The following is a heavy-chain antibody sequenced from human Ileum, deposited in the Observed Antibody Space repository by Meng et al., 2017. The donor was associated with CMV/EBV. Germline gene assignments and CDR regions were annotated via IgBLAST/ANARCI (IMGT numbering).Heavy chain of an antibody. V-gene: IGHV3-7*04. CDR1: GFTFSTYW. J-gene: IGHJ4*02. CDR3: AGGSGWITDS. CDR2: IKQDGSTK. D-gene: IGHD6-19*01. Sequence: GESLKISCAASGFTFSTYWMNWVRQAPGKGLEWVANIKQDGSTKNYVDSVKGRFTISRDNAMNSLNLQLNSLRAEDTAVYYCAGGSGWITDSWGRGTLVTVSS.